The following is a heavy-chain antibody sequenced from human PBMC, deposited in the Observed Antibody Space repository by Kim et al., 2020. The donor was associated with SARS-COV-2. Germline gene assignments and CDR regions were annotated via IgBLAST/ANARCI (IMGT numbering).Heavy chain of an antibody. D-gene: IGHD6-19*01. Sequence: ASVKVSCKASGYTFTTYAMNWVRQAPGQGLEWMGWINTNTGIPTYAQGFTGRFVFSLDTSVSTAYLQISSLKAEDTAVYYCAKEITYSSNGWYYFDYWGQGTLVTVSS. CDR1: GYTFTTYA. J-gene: IGHJ4*02. CDR2: INTNTGIP. V-gene: IGHV7-4-1*02. CDR3: AKEITYSSNGWYYFDY.